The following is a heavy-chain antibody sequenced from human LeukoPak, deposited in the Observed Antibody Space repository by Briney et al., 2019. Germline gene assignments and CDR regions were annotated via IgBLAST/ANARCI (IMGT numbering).Heavy chain of an antibody. CDR3: ARHAVCSGGSCYSP. Sequence: SETRFLTCTVSGGSISSYYWSWIRQPPEKGLEWIGYIYYSGSTNYNPSLKSRVTISVDTSKNQFSLKLSSVTAADTAVYYCARHAVCSGGSCYSPWGQGTLVTVSS. CDR1: GGSISSYY. D-gene: IGHD2-15*01. CDR2: IYYSGST. V-gene: IGHV4-59*08. J-gene: IGHJ5*02.